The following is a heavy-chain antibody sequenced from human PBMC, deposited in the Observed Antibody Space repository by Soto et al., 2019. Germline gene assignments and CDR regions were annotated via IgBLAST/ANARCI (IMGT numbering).Heavy chain of an antibody. D-gene: IGHD2-21*02. CDR2: LYNAGST. CDR1: GGSISRYY. Sequence: QVRLQKSGPGLVKPSETLSLTCTVSGGSISRYYWSWIRQPPGKGLEWIGYLYNAGSTIYNPSLKSRVTISVDMSQNQFSLNLNYVTAADTAVYYCARDLWGYCGTDCYPLDVWGQGTTVTVSS. CDR3: ARDLWGYCGTDCYPLDV. V-gene: IGHV4-59*01. J-gene: IGHJ6*02.